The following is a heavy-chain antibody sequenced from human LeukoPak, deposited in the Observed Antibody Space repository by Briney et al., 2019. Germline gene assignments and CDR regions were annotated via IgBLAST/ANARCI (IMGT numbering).Heavy chain of an antibody. CDR3: AKGPVVTLDY. V-gene: IGHV3-23*01. CDR1: GFTFSAYA. J-gene: IGHJ4*02. D-gene: IGHD4-23*01. Sequence: GGSLRLSCAASGFTFSAYAMNWVRQVPVKELEWVSGISGSGSGTYYADSVKGRFTISRDNSKNTLYLQMNSLRVEDTAVYYCAKGPVVTLDYWGQGTLVTVSS. CDR2: ISGSGSGT.